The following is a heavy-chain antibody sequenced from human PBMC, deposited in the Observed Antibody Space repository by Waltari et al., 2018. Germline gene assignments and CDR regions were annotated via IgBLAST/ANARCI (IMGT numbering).Heavy chain of an antibody. CDR3: ARCTSTSCSV. J-gene: IGHJ3*01. CDR2: IYSDGSST. CDR1: GFTFSSYW. Sequence: EVQLVESGGGLVQPGGSLRLSCAASGFTFSSYWIYWVRQAPGKGLVWVSRIYSDGSSTNYADSVKGRFTISRDNAKNTLYLQMNSLRAEDTAVYYCARCTSTSCSVWGQGTMVTVSS. D-gene: IGHD2-2*01. V-gene: IGHV3-74*01.